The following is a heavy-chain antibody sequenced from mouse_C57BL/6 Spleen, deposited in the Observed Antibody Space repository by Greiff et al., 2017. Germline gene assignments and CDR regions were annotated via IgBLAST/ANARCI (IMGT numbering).Heavy chain of an antibody. D-gene: IGHD2-3*01. V-gene: IGHV1-55*01. CDR3: AGGGIYDGYPYAMDY. J-gene: IGHJ4*01. CDR1: GYTFTSYW. Sequence: VQLQQPGAELVKPGASVKMSCKASGYTFTSYWITWVKQRPGQGLEWIGDIYPGSGSTNYNEKFKSKATLTVDTSSSTAYMQLSSLTSEDSAVYCGAGGGIYDGYPYAMDYWGQGTSVTVSS. CDR2: IYPGSGST.